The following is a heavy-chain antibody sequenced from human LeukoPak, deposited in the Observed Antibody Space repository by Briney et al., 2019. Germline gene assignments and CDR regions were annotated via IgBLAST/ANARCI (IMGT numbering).Heavy chain of an antibody. D-gene: IGHD6-13*01. V-gene: IGHV4-59*01. J-gene: IGHJ4*02. CDR1: GGSFSGYY. CDR3: ARFLSSSWYYFDY. CDR2: IYYSGST. Sequence: SETLSLTCAVYGGSFSGYYWSWIRQPPGKGLEWIGYIYYSGSTNYNPSLKSRVTISVDTSKNQFSLKLSSVTAADTAVYYCARFLSSSWYYFDYWGQGTLVTVSS.